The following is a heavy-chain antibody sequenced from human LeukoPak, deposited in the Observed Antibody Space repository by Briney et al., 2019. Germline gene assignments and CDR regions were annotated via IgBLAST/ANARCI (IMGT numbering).Heavy chain of an antibody. V-gene: IGHV1-8*01. CDR3: ARGAWYGY. J-gene: IGHJ4*02. D-gene: IGHD6-13*01. Sequence: ESSVKVSCKASGYTFTSYDINWVRHATGQGLEGMGWMKHNNVNTGYTQQFEGRVTMIRDTSISIDYVELSGLRSEDMAVYYCARGAWYGYWGQGTLVTVSS. CDR1: GYTFTSYD. CDR2: MKHNNVNT.